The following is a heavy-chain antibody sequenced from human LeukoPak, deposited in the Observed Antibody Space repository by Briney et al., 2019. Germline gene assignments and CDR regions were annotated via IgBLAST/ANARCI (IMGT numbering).Heavy chain of an antibody. Sequence: GGSLRLSCAASGFTFSSYGMHWVRQAPGKGLEWVGVISYDGSNKYYADFVKGRCTISKENCKHTLYQQMKRLRAEDTAVYYCAKDIVRLVVVVAATPGYYFGMDVWGQGTTVNVSS. J-gene: IGHJ6*02. CDR3: AKDIVRLVVVVAATPGYYFGMDV. CDR1: GFTFSSYG. V-gene: IGHV3-30*18. CDR2: ISYDGSNK. D-gene: IGHD2-15*01.